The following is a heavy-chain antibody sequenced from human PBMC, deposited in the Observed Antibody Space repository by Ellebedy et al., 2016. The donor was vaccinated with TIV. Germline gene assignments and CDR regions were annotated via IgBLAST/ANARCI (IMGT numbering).Heavy chain of an antibody. CDR1: GFTFSSYW. V-gene: IGHV3-74*01. CDR2: INSDGSST. Sequence: PSETLSLTCAASGFTFSSYWMHWVRQAPEKGLVWVSRINSDGSSTSYADSVKGRFTISRDNAKNTLYLQMNSLRADDTATYYCARGTSDFWSYYEYWGQGTLVTVSS. CDR3: ARGTSDFWSYYEY. D-gene: IGHD3-3*01. J-gene: IGHJ4*02.